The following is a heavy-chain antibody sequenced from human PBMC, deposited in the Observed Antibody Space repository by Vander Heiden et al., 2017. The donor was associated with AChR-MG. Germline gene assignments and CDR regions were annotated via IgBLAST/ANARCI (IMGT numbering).Heavy chain of an antibody. D-gene: IGHD6-13*01. Sequence: QLQLQESGPGLVKPSETLSLTCNVSGGSIKSNYYWGWLRQPPGKGLEWIGSISVSGSTYRNPSLERRLTISVDTAKNQFTLKLNSVTAADTAVYYCAGREQLLEYHFDYWGQGSLVTVSS. CDR1: GGSIKSNYY. V-gene: IGHV4-39*01. CDR2: ISVSGST. J-gene: IGHJ4*02. CDR3: AGREQLLEYHFDY.